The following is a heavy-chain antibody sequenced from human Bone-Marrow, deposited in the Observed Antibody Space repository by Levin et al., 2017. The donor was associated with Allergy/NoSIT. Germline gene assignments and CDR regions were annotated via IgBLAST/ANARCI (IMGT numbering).Heavy chain of an antibody. D-gene: IGHD3-9*01. J-gene: IGHJ4*02. CDR1: GGSISIYD. CDR2: ISYTGTT. Sequence: SEILSLTCTISGGSISIYDWSWVRQPPGKGLEWIGYISYTGTTSYNSSLKSRVSLSVDTSKNQFSLDLSAVTAADTAVYYCARGQNEILTGYDYWGQGTLVTVSS. V-gene: IGHV4-59*01. CDR3: ARGQNEILTGYDY.